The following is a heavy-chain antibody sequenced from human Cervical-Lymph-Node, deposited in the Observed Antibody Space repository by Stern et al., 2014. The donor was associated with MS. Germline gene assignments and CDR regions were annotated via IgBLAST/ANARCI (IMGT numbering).Heavy chain of an antibody. CDR1: GFTFSTYG. CDR3: AKGGSNSGQQGMDV. J-gene: IGHJ6*02. Sequence: QVQLVESGGSVVQPGRSLRLSCAASGFTFSTYGMHWVRQAPGKGLEWVAVISYDGSYKYYADSVKGRFTISRDNSENTLYVQMNSLRDEDTAVYYCAKGGSNSGQQGMDVWGQGTTVTVSS. V-gene: IGHV3-30*18. CDR2: ISYDGSYK. D-gene: IGHD3-16*01.